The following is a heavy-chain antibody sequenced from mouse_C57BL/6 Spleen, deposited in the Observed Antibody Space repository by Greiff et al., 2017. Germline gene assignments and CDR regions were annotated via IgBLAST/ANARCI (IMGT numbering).Heavy chain of an antibody. D-gene: IGHD2-3*01. J-gene: IGHJ3*01. V-gene: IGHV5-4*01. CDR2: ISDGGSYT. CDR3: ARREDGTWFAY. Sequence: EVHLVESGGGLVKPGGSLKLSCAASGFTFSSYAMSWVRQTPEKRLEWVATISDGGSYTYYPDNVKGRFTISRDNAKNNLYLQMSHLKSEDTAMYYCARREDGTWFAYWGQGTLVTVSA. CDR1: GFTFSSYA.